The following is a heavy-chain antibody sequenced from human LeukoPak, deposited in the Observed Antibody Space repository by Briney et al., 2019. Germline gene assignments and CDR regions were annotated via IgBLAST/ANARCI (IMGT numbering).Heavy chain of an antibody. V-gene: IGHV1-2*02. Sequence: GASVKVSCKASGYTFIEYNMYWVRQAPGQGLEWMGRINPHSGDTYYAQKFQGRVTMTRDTSINTVYMELSRLTSDDTAVYYCARGTGSSWFDPWGQGTLVTVSS. CDR1: GYTFIEYN. CDR2: INPHSGDT. J-gene: IGHJ5*02. D-gene: IGHD3-10*01. CDR3: ARGTGSSWFDP.